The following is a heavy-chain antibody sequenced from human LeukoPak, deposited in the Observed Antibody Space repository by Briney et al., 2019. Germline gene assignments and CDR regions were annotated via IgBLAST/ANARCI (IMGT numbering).Heavy chain of an antibody. J-gene: IGHJ3*02. CDR2: ISSSSSYI. V-gene: IGHV3-21*01. CDR3: AREEKEAYYDFWSGYVGERDAFDI. CDR1: GFTFSSYS. Sequence: PGRSLRLSCAASGFTFSSYSMNWVCQAPGKGLEWVSSISSSSSYIYYADSVKGRFTISRDNAKNSLYLQMNSLRAEDTAVYYCAREEKEAYYDFWSGYVGERDAFDIWGQGTMVTVSS. D-gene: IGHD3-3*01.